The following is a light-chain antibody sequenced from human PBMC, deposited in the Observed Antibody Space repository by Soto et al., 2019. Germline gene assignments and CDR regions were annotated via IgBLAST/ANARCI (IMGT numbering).Light chain of an antibody. CDR3: QQYNSYPT. V-gene: IGKV1-5*01. J-gene: IGKJ1*01. CDR1: QSISSW. CDR2: DAS. Sequence: DIQMTQSPSTLSASVGDRVTITCRASQSISSWLAWYQQKPGQAPKLLIYDASSLESGVPSRLSGSGSGTECTLTSSSLQPDNFATDYCQQYNSYPTVGQGTKVEIK.